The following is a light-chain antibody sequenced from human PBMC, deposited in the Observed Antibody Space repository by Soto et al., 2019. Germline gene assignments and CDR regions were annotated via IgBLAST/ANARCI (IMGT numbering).Light chain of an antibody. Sequence: EIVLTQSPGTLSLSPGERATLSCRASQSVRSNFLAWYQQKPGQAPRLLIYGASNRATGIPDRFSGSGSGTDFTLTITRLEAEDFAMYYCQRYDSLRTFGQGTKVDNK. CDR2: GAS. CDR3: QRYDSLRT. J-gene: IGKJ1*01. V-gene: IGKV3-20*01. CDR1: QSVRSNF.